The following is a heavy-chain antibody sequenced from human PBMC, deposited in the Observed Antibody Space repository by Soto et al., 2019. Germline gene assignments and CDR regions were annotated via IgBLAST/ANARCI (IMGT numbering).Heavy chain of an antibody. CDR1: GFTFSSSA. J-gene: IGHJ6*03. CDR2: IVVGSGNT. V-gene: IGHV1-58*01. Sequence: QMQLVQSGPEVKKPGTSVKVSCKASGFTFSSSAVQWVRQARGQRLEWIGWIVVGSGNTNYAQKFQERVTITRDMSTSTAYMELSSLRSEDTAVYYCAAQSSWYGYYYYYIDVWGKGTTVTVSS. D-gene: IGHD6-13*01. CDR3: AAQSSWYGYYYYYIDV.